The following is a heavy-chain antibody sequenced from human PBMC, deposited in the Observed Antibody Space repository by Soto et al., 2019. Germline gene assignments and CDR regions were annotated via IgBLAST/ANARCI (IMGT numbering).Heavy chain of an antibody. CDR3: FAADWGQDY. D-gene: IGHD6-25*01. CDR2: IKQDGSDK. V-gene: IGHV3-7*05. Sequence: GGSMILSCASSGFTISSNYMSWVRQAPGKGLEWVANIKQDGSDKHYLDSVKGRFTISRDNTQDSLYLQMDRLRVEDTAVYYCFAADWGQDYRGQGTLVTVSS. CDR1: GFTISSNY. J-gene: IGHJ4*02.